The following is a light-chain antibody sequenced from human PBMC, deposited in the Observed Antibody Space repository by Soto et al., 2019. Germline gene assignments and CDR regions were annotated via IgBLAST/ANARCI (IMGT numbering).Light chain of an antibody. J-gene: IGKJ1*01. CDR1: QSMSNW. CDR2: KTS. CDR3: QQLGRLPWA. V-gene: IGKV1-5*03. Sequence: IPVTHSPSTLSASLGARVPITCRASQSMSNWLDWYQQKPGKAPKLLIYKTSNLESGVPSRFSGSGSGTEFTLTISSLQPDDFAVYYCQQLGRLPWAFGQGTKVDIK.